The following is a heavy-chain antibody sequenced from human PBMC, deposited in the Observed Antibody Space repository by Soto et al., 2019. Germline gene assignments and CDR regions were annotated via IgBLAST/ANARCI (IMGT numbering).Heavy chain of an antibody. CDR1: GRSITSVGYY. V-gene: IGHV4-31*03. J-gene: IGHJ4*02. D-gene: IGHD3-22*01. CDR3: ASTWIQLWSGDYYDSSGYYYFDY. CDR2: IYYNGNT. Sequence: SETLSLTCTISGRSITSVGYYWSWIRQHPGKGLEWIGYIYYNGNTYYNPSLKSRVTISVDTSKNQFSLKLSSVTAADTAVYYCASTWIQLWSGDYYDSSGYYYFDYWGQGTLVTVSS.